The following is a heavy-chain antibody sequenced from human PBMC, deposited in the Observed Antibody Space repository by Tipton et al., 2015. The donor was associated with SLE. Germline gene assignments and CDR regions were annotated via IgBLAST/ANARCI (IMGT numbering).Heavy chain of an antibody. J-gene: IGHJ6*03. D-gene: IGHD2-15*01. CDR3: ARRTPETRGYYYYMDV. Sequence: QVQLVQSGAEVKKPGASVKVSCKASGYTFISYVISWVRQAPGQGLEWMGWISGYNGNTDYAQKLQGRVTMTTDTSTSTAYMELRSLRSDDTAVYYCARRTPETRGYYYYMDVWGKGTTVTVSS. CDR1: GYTFISYV. V-gene: IGHV1-18*01. CDR2: ISGYNGNT.